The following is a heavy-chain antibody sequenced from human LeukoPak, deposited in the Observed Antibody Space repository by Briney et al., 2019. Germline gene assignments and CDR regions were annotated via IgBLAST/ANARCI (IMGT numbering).Heavy chain of an antibody. V-gene: IGHV4-59*01. Sequence: SETLSLTCTVSGGSISSYYWSWVRQPPGEGLGWIGYIYYSGSTNYNPSLKSRVTISVDTSKNQFSRKLSSVTAAGTAVYYCAGRYGDYYYYYMDVWGKGTTVTVSS. D-gene: IGHD4-17*01. CDR2: IYYSGST. J-gene: IGHJ6*03. CDR1: GGSISSYY. CDR3: AGRYGDYYYYYMDV.